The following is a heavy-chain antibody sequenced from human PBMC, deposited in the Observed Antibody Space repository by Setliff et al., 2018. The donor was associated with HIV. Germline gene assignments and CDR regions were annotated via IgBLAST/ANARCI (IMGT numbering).Heavy chain of an antibody. J-gene: IGHJ4*02. Sequence: GASVKVSCKAFGYTFSTNAIHWVRQAPGQRLEWMGYINAGDDNTGYSEKFQGRVTITRDTSANTAYMKLSSLRSEDTAVYYCARGSCSGCYLSDYWGLGTLVTVSS. CDR2: INAGDDNT. CDR3: ARGSCSGCYLSDY. D-gene: IGHD6-19*01. CDR1: GYTFSTNA. V-gene: IGHV1-3*01.